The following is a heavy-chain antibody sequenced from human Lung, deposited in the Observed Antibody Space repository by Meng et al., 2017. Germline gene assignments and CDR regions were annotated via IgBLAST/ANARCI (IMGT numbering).Heavy chain of an antibody. CDR1: GYTFTIYD. J-gene: IGHJ4*02. V-gene: IGHV1-8*01. Sequence: QVQLVQFGAEVKNPGASVKVSCKSSGYTFTIYDINLVRQATGQGLEWMGWMNPNRGNTGYAQKFQGRVTMTMNTSISTAYMELSSLRSEDTAVYYCARAIFALANSDYWGQGTLVTVSS. CDR3: ARAIFALANSDY. CDR2: MNPNRGNT. D-gene: IGHD3-3*01.